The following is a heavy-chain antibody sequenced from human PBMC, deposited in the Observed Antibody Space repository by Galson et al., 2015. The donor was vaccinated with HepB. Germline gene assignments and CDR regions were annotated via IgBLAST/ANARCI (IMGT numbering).Heavy chain of an antibody. CDR2: IRYDGDKT. V-gene: IGHV3-30*04. J-gene: IGHJ6*02. CDR1: GFTFSSYA. CDR3: ARHFGSGRACYYAMDV. Sequence: SLRLSCAASGFTFSSYAMSWVRQAPGKGLEWMAVIRYDGDKTYYADSVLGRFTISRDTSKNTMFLQVNSLGAEDTAVYYCARHFGSGRACYYAMDVWGQGTTVTVSS. D-gene: IGHD3-10*01.